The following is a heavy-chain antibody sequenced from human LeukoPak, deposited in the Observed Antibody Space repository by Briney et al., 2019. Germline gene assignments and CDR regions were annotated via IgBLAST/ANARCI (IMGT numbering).Heavy chain of an antibody. Sequence: PSETLSLTCTVSGGSISSSSYYWGWIRQPPGKGLEWIGSIYCSGSTYYNPSLKSRVTISVDTSKNQFSLKLSSVTAADTAVYYCARLAGAYYYYYMDVWGKGTTVTISS. D-gene: IGHD6-19*01. V-gene: IGHV4-39*07. CDR1: GGSISSSSYY. J-gene: IGHJ6*03. CDR2: IYCSGST. CDR3: ARLAGAYYYYYMDV.